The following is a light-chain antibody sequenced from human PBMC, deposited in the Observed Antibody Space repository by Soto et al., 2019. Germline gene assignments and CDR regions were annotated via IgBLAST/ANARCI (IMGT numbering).Light chain of an antibody. CDR1: SSNIGTNY. CDR2: SND. J-gene: IGLJ2*01. Sequence: QSVLTQSPSASGTPGQRVTISCSGTSSNIGTNYVYWYQQLPGTAPKVLIYSNDKRPSGVPDRFFGSKSGTSASLAISGLRSEDEADYYCAAWDDSLSGPLFGGGTKLTVL. CDR3: AAWDDSLSGPL. V-gene: IGLV1-47*01.